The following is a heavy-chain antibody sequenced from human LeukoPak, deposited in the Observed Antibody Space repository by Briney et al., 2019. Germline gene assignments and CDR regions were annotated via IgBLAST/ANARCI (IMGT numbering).Heavy chain of an antibody. CDR3: AKDLYQQWLVGAFDI. D-gene: IGHD6-19*01. V-gene: IGHV3-30*18. Sequence: GGSLRLSCAASGFTFSSYGMHWVRQAPGKGLEWVAVISYDGSNKYYADSVKGRFTISRDNSKNTLYLQMNSLRAEDTAVYYCAKDLYQQWLVGAFDIWGQGTMVTVPS. CDR1: GFTFSSYG. CDR2: ISYDGSNK. J-gene: IGHJ3*02.